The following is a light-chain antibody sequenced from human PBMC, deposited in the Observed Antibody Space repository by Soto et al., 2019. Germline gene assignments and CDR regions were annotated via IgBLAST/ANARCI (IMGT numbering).Light chain of an antibody. CDR1: QSISSY. Sequence: DIQMTQSPSSLSASVGDRVTITCRASQSISSYLNWYHQKPGKAPKLLIYAASSLQSGVPSRFSGSRSGTDFTLTISSVQPEDFATYYCQQSYSAPWTFGQGTKMEIK. CDR2: AAS. V-gene: IGKV1-39*01. J-gene: IGKJ1*01. CDR3: QQSYSAPWT.